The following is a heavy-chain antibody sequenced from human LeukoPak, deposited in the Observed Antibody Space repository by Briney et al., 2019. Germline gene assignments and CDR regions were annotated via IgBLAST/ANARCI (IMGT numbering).Heavy chain of an antibody. CDR1: GYTFTDYY. CDR3: ARADGSSSIDYYHLDV. J-gene: IGHJ6*03. D-gene: IGHD6-6*01. Sequence: ASVKVSCKASGYTFTDYYMHWVRQATGQGLEWMGWMNPNSGNTGYAQKFQGRVTITRNTSISTAYMELSSLRSEDTAIYYCARADGSSSIDYYHLDVWGKGTTVTVSS. CDR2: MNPNSGNT. V-gene: IGHV1-8*03.